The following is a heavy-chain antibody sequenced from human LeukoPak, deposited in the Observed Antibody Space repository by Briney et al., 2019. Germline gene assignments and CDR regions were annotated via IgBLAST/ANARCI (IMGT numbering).Heavy chain of an antibody. CDR2: IYYSGST. J-gene: IGHJ6*02. CDR3: ARGPTVTTWSEDLYYYYGMDG. Sequence: SETLSLTCTVSGGSISSGGYYWSWIRQHPGKGLEWIGYIYYSGSTYYNPSLKSRVTISVDTSKNQFSLKLSSVTAADTAVYYWARGPTVTTWSEDLYYYYGMDGWGQGTTVTVSS. CDR1: GGSISSGGYY. D-gene: IGHD4-17*01. V-gene: IGHV4-31*03.